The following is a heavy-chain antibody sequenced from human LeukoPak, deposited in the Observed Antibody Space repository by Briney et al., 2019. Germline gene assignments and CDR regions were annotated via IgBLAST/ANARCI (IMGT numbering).Heavy chain of an antibody. Sequence: SETLSLTCSVSGASVTSGSFYWGWLRQSPGKGLEWIATVYYTGNTYYDPSLKSRVSISIDTSNNQFSLNVKSVSAADTAVYYCARHSGSGSLSRPFDPWGQGTLVTVTS. CDR2: VYYTGNT. V-gene: IGHV4-39*01. CDR3: ARHSGSGSLSRPFDP. J-gene: IGHJ5*02. CDR1: GASVTSGSFY. D-gene: IGHD3-10*01.